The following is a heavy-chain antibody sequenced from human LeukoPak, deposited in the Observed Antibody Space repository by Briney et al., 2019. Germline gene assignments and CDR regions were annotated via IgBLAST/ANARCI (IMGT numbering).Heavy chain of an antibody. CDR2: IIPIFGTA. Sequence: SVKVSCKASGGTFSSYAISWVRQAPGQGLERMGGIIPIFGTANYAQKFQGRVTITADESTSTAYMELSSLRSEDTAVYYCARDPSPDYGDYEYWFDPWGQGTLVTVSS. V-gene: IGHV1-69*13. D-gene: IGHD4-17*01. CDR1: GGTFSSYA. CDR3: ARDPSPDYGDYEYWFDP. J-gene: IGHJ5*02.